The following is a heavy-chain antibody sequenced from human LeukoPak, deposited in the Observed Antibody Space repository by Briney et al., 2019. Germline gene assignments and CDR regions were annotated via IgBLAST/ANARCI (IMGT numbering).Heavy chain of an antibody. J-gene: IGHJ6*03. CDR3: ASGSGSYRTPYYYMDV. Sequence: GGSLRLSCAASGFTVSSNYMSWVRQAPAKGLEWVSVIYSGGSTYYADSVKGRFTISRDNSKNTLYLQMNSLRAEDTAVYYRASGSGSYRTPYYYMDVWGTGTTVTVSS. CDR1: GFTVSSNY. CDR2: IYSGGST. D-gene: IGHD3-10*01. V-gene: IGHV3-53*01.